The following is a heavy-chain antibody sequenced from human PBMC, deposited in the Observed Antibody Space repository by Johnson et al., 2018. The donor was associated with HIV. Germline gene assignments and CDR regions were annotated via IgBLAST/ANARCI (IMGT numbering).Heavy chain of an antibody. Sequence: VQLVESGGGLVQPGRSLRLSCAASGFTFDDYAMHWVRQGPGKGLEWVSGISWNSGNMAYADSVKGRFTISRDNAKNSLYLQMNSLRAEDTALDYCTKPLGLTPGAFDIWGQGTMVTVSS. J-gene: IGHJ3*02. D-gene: IGHD2-15*01. CDR3: TKPLGLTPGAFDI. V-gene: IGHV3-9*01. CDR2: ISWNSGNM. CDR1: GFTFDDYA.